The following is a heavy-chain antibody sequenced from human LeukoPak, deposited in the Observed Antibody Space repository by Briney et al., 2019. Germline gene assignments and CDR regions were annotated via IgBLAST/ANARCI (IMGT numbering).Heavy chain of an antibody. V-gene: IGHV4-34*01. J-gene: IGHJ5*02. CDR1: GGSFSGYY. CDR2: INHSGST. Sequence: PSETLSLTCAVYGGSFSGYYWSWIRQPPGKGLEWIGEINHSGSTNYNPSLKSRVTISVDTSKNQFSLKLSSVTAADTAVYYCARGRGFDPWGQGALVTVSS. CDR3: ARGRGFDP.